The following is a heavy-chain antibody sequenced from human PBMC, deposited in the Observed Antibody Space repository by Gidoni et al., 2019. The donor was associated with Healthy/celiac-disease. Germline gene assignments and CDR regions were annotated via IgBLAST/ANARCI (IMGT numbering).Heavy chain of an antibody. Sequence: QLQLQQWGAGLLQPSETLSLTCAVHGGSFSGYYWSWIRQPPGKGLEWIGEINHSGSTNYNPSLKSRVTISVDTSKNQFSLKLGSVTAADTAVYYCARVGQMVWYYYYGMDVWGQGTTVTVSS. CDR1: GGSFSGYY. CDR2: INHSGST. CDR3: ARVGQMVWYYYYGMDV. V-gene: IGHV4-34*01. D-gene: IGHD2-8*01. J-gene: IGHJ6*02.